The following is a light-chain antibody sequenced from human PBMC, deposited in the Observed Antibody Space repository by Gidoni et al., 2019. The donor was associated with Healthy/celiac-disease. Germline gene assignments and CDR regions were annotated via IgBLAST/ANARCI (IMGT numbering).Light chain of an antibody. CDR2: WAS. CDR3: QQYYSTPYT. Sequence: DIVMPQSPDSLAVSLGERATINCKSSQSVLYSSNNKNYLAWYQQKPGQPPKLLIYWASTRESGVPDRFSGSGSGTDVTLTISSLQAEDVAVYYCQQYYSTPYTFXQXTKLEIK. V-gene: IGKV4-1*01. CDR1: QSVLYSSNNKNY. J-gene: IGKJ2*01.